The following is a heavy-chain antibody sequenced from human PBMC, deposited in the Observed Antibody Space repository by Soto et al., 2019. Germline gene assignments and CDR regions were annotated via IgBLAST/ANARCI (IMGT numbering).Heavy chain of an antibody. D-gene: IGHD6-13*01. J-gene: IGHJ3*02. CDR3: AREAAAVPGSFDI. CDR2: IIPILGIA. Sequence: QVQLMQSGAEVKKPGSSVKVSCKASGGTFSSYTISWVRQAPGQGLEWMGRIIPILGIANYAQKFQGRVTITADKSTSTAYMELSSLRSEVTAVYYCAREAAAVPGSFDIWGQGTMVTVSS. V-gene: IGHV1-69*08. CDR1: GGTFSSYT.